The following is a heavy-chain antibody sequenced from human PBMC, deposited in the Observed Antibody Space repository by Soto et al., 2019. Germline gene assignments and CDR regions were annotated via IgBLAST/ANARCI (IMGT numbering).Heavy chain of an antibody. Sequence: QVQLVESGGVVVQPGRSLRLSCAASGFTFSSYGLHWVRQAPGKGLEWVAVISYDGRNKYYAESVKGRFTISRDNSKNTLDLQMNSLRDEDTAVYYCAKEKAGFYAFYIWGPGTMGTVSS. J-gene: IGHJ3*02. CDR2: ISYDGRNK. V-gene: IGHV3-30*18. D-gene: IGHD6-13*01. CDR3: AKEKAGFYAFYI. CDR1: GFTFSSYG.